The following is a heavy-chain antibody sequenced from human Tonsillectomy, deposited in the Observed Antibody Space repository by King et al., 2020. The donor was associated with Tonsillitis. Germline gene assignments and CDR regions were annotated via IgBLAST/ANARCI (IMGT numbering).Heavy chain of an antibody. D-gene: IGHD3-22*01. Sequence: HVQLQESGPGLVKPSQTLSLTCTVSGGSISSGDYYWSWIRQPPGKGLEWIGYIYYSGSTYYNPSLKSRVTISVDTSKNQFSLKLSSVTAADTAVYYCARDVVPAARYYDSSGPLGYWGQGTLVTVSS. CDR3: ARDVVPAARYYDSSGPLGY. CDR2: IYYSGST. CDR1: GGSISSGDYY. V-gene: IGHV4-30-4*01. J-gene: IGHJ4*02.